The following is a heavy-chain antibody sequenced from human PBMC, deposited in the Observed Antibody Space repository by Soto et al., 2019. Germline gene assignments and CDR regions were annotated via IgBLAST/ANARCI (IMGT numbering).Heavy chain of an antibody. CDR3: SRDRGVRDV. CDR2: INPDSGVT. Sequence: QVQLVQSGAEVKKPGASVKVSCKAPGYTFTSYYMHWVRQAPGQGLEWMGWINPDSGVTYYPHKFQDRVTMTRDTSISTAYMVLSRLTSDDTALYYCSRDRGVRDVWGQGTTVIVS. V-gene: IGHV1-2*02. D-gene: IGHD2-8*01. J-gene: IGHJ6*02. CDR1: GYTFTSYY.